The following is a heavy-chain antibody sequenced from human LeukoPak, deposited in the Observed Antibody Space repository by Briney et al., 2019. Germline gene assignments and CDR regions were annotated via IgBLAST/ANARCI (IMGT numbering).Heavy chain of an antibody. V-gene: IGHV3-21*01. CDR1: GFTFSSYS. CDR3: ARDRAMIVVANDAFDI. CDR2: ISSSSSYI. Sequence: GGSLRLSCAASGFTFSSYSMNWVRQAPGKGLEWVSSISSSSSYIYYADSVKGRFTISRDNAKNSLYLQMNSLRAEDTAVYYCARDRAMIVVANDAFDIGGQGTMVTVSS. J-gene: IGHJ3*02. D-gene: IGHD3-22*01.